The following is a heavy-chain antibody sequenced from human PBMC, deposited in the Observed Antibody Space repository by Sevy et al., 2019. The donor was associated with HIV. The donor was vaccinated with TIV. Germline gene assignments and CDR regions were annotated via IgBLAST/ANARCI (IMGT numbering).Heavy chain of an antibody. CDR3: ARGDELNAYYYGMDV. Sequence: QSQTLSLTCAISGDSVSTSSATWNWFRQSPSRGLEWLGRTYYRSKWYSDYEVSVKGRVTINPDTSKNQFSLPLESVTPEDTAVYFCARGDELNAYYYGMDVWGQGTTVTVSS. D-gene: IGHD1-7*01. J-gene: IGHJ6*02. V-gene: IGHV6-1*01. CDR1: GDSVSTSSAT. CDR2: TYYRSKWYS.